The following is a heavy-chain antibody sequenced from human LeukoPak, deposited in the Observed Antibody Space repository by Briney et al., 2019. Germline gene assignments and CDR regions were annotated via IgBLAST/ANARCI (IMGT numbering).Heavy chain of an antibody. CDR3: AKDIAGELLGVDY. D-gene: IGHD1-26*01. CDR2: INQDGSEK. CDR1: GFTFSSLW. J-gene: IGHJ4*02. V-gene: IGHV3-7*03. Sequence: PGGSLRLSCAASGFTFSSLWMTWVRQAPGKGLEWVANINQDGSEKYFVDSVRGRFTITRDNAKNSLYLQMNSLRDEDTALYYCAKDIAGELLGVDYWGQGTLVTVSS.